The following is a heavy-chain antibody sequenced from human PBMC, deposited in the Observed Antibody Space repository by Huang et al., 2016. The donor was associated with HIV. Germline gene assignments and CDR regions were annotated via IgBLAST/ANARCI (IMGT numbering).Heavy chain of an antibody. D-gene: IGHD3-10*01. CDR1: GFTFSSCG. CDR3: AKYRYYGSGRGIDY. V-gene: IGHV3-30*02. J-gene: IGHJ4*02. Sequence: QVQLVESGGGVVQPGGSLRLSCAASGFTFSSCGMHWVRQAPGKGLEWVAFMRYEGSNKYYAGVVKGRFTISRDNSKNTLYLQMNSLRAEDTAVYYCAKYRYYGSGRGIDYWGQGTLVTVSS. CDR2: MRYEGSNK.